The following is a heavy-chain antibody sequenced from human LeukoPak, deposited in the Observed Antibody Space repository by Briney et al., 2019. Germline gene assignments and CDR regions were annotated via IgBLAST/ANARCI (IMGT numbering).Heavy chain of an antibody. Sequence: SETLSLTCTVSGGSISSYYWSWIRQPPGKGLEWIGYIYYSGSTNYNPSLKSRVTISVDTSKNQFSLKLSSVTAADTAVYYCARERPERRSDAFDIWGQGTMVTVSS. V-gene: IGHV4-59*01. CDR3: ARERPERRSDAFDI. J-gene: IGHJ3*02. CDR1: GGSISSYY. CDR2: IYYSGST. D-gene: IGHD6-6*01.